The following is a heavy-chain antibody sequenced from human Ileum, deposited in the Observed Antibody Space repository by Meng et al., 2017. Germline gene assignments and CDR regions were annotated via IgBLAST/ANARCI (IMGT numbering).Heavy chain of an antibody. V-gene: IGHV3-74*01. CDR1: GFTFSTHW. CDR2: LNSDGSST. CDR3: ARMKEGYFDY. J-gene: IGHJ4*02. Sequence: GGPLRLSCAAPGFTFSTHWMTWVRQAPGKGLVWVSRLNSDGSSTSYADAVKGRFTISRDNAKNTLYLQMNSLRAEDTAVYYCARMKEGYFDYWGQGTLVTVSS.